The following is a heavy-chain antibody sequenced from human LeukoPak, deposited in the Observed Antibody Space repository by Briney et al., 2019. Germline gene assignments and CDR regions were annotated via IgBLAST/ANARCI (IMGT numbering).Heavy chain of an antibody. D-gene: IGHD6-6*01. Sequence: SETLSLTCTVSGGSITNTNYYWGWIRQPPGKGLEWIGSIYYNGSTYYNPSLKSRVTISVDTSKNQFSLKLSSVTAADTAVYYCAREYSSSPGFDYWGQGTLVTVSS. CDR2: IYYNGST. J-gene: IGHJ4*02. CDR3: AREYSSSPGFDY. CDR1: GGSITNTNYY. V-gene: IGHV4-39*07.